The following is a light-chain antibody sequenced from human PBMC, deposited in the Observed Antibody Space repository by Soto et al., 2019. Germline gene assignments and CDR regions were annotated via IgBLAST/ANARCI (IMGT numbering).Light chain of an antibody. V-gene: IGLV1-40*01. CDR1: SSNIGAGYD. Sequence: QPVLTQPPSVSGAPGQTVTISCTGSSSNIGAGYDVHWYQQLPGTAPKLLIYGNSNRPSGVPDRFSGSKSSTSASLAITGLQAEDEADYYCQSYDSSLSSSVFGGGTQLTVL. CDR2: GNS. J-gene: IGLJ7*01. CDR3: QSYDSSLSSSV.